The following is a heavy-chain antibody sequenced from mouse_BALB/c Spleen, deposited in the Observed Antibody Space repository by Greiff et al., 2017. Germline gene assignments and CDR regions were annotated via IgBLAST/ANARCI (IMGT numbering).Heavy chain of an antibody. D-gene: IGHD2-3*01. J-gene: IGHJ2*01. Sequence: LQESGAELARPGASVKLSCKASGYTFTDYYINWVKQRTGQGLEWIGEIYPGSGNTYYNEKFKGKATLTADKSSSTAYMQLSSLTSEDSAVYFCARDGGYYFDYWGQGTTLTVSS. V-gene: IGHV1-77*01. CDR1: GYTFTDYY. CDR3: ARDGGYYFDY. CDR2: IYPGSGNT.